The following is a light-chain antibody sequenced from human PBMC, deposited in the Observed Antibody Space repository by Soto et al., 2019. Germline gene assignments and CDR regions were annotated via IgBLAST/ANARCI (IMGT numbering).Light chain of an antibody. CDR3: SSYASSGTLV. CDR2: EVR. Sequence: QSALTQPASVSGSPGQSITISCTGTTSDIGGYNYVSWHQQHPGKAPKLMIHEVRYRPSGVSNRFSGSNSGNTASLTISGLQAEDEADYYCSSYASSGTLVFGGGTKLTVL. CDR1: TSDIGGYNY. J-gene: IGLJ2*01. V-gene: IGLV2-14*01.